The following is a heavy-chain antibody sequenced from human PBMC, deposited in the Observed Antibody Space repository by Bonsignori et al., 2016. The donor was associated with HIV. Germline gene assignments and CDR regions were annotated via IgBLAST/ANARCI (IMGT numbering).Heavy chain of an antibody. CDR3: ARVYDFWSGYFFDY. D-gene: IGHD3-3*01. Sequence: WIRQPPGKGLEWVSVIYSGGSTYSADSVKGRFTISRDNSKNTLYLQMNSLRAEDTAVYYCARVYDFWSGYFFDYWGQGTLVTVSS. J-gene: IGHJ4*02. CDR2: IYSGGST. V-gene: IGHV3-53*01.